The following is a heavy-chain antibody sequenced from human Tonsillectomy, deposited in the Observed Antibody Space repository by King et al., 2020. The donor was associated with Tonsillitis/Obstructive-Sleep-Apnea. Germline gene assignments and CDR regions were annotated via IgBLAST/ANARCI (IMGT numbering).Heavy chain of an antibody. CDR1: GGSISSSSYY. J-gene: IGHJ4*02. V-gene: IGHV4-39*01. CDR2: IYYSGST. D-gene: IGHD3-10*01. Sequence: QLQESGPGLVKPSETLSLTCTVSGGSISSSSYYWGWIRQPPGKGLEWIGSIYYSGSTYYNPSLKGRVTISVDTSKNQFSLKLSSVTAADTAVYYCARSGLFYGSGSSGLEFDYWGQGTLVTVSS. CDR3: ARSGLFYGSGSSGLEFDY.